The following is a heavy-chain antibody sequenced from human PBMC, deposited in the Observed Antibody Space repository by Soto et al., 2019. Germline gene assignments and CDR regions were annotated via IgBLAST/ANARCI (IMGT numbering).Heavy chain of an antibody. Sequence: QLQLQESGPGLVKPSETLSLTCTVSGGSISSSSYYWGWIRQPPGKGLEWIGSIYYSGSTYYNPSLKSRVTISVDTSKNQFSLKLSSVTAADTAVYYCASQGGVSSSDWFDPWGQGTLVTVSS. J-gene: IGHJ5*02. D-gene: IGHD3-16*01. V-gene: IGHV4-39*01. CDR1: GGSISSSSYY. CDR3: ASQGGVSSSDWFDP. CDR2: IYYSGST.